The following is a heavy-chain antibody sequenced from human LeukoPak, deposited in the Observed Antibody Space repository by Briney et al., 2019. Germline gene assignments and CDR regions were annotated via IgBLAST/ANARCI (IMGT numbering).Heavy chain of an antibody. CDR2: INPSGGST. CDR3: ARDLNWGNCGGDCYTYNWFDP. D-gene: IGHD2-21*02. Sequence: ASVKVSCKASGYTFTSYYMHWVRQTPGQGLEWMGIINPSGGSTSYAQKFQGRVTMTRDTSTSTVYMELSSLRSEDTAVYYCARDLNWGNCGGDCYTYNWFDPWGQGTRVTVSS. V-gene: IGHV1-46*01. J-gene: IGHJ5*02. CDR1: GYTFTSYY.